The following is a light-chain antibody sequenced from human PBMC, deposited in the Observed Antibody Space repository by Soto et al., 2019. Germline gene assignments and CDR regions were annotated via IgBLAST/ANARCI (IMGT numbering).Light chain of an antibody. Sequence: EIVMTQFPATLSVSPGERATLSCRASQSVSSYLAWYQQKPGQAPRLLIYGASTRATGIPARFSGSGSGTDFTLTISSLQSEDFAVYYCQQYNTRPWTFGQGTKVEIK. CDR2: GAS. CDR3: QQYNTRPWT. CDR1: QSVSSY. V-gene: IGKV3-15*01. J-gene: IGKJ1*01.